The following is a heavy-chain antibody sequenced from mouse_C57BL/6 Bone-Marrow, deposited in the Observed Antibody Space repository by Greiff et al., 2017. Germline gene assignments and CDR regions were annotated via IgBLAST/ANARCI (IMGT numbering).Heavy chain of an antibody. V-gene: IGHV5-17*01. D-gene: IGHD1-1*01. Sequence: EVMLVESGGGLVKPGGSLKLSCAASGFTFSDYGMHWVRQAPEKGLEWVAYISSGSSTIYYADTVKGRFTISRDNAKNTLFLQMTSLRSEDTAMYYCARSPTGDAMDYWGQGTSVTVSS. J-gene: IGHJ4*01. CDR2: ISSGSSTI. CDR1: GFTFSDYG. CDR3: ARSPTGDAMDY.